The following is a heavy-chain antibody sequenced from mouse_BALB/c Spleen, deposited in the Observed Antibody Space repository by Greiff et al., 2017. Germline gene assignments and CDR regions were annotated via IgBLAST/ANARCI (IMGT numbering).Heavy chain of an antibody. CDR2: ISSGGSYT. D-gene: IGHD2-4*01. J-gene: IGHJ3*01. Sequence: EVKLMESGGGLVKPGGSLKLSCAASGFTFSSYTMSWVRQTPEKRLEWVATISSGGSYTYYPDSVKGRFTISRDNAKNTLYLQMSSLKSEDTAMYYCTRDQGDYDGTGFAYWGQGTLVTVSA. CDR1: GFTFSSYT. CDR3: TRDQGDYDGTGFAY. V-gene: IGHV5-6-4*01.